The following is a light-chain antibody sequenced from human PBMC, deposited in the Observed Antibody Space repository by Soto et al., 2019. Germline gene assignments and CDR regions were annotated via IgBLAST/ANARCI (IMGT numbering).Light chain of an antibody. CDR2: GAS. V-gene: IGKV3-20*01. CDR3: QRYGISLT. J-gene: IGKJ4*01. CDR1: QIITSNH. Sequence: VLTQSTGTLSLSPGERATLSCWASQIITSNHLAWYQQKLGQAPRILSSGASTRATGIPDRFSGSGSGTDFTLTISRLEPEDFAVYYCQRYGISLTFGVGTKVEI.